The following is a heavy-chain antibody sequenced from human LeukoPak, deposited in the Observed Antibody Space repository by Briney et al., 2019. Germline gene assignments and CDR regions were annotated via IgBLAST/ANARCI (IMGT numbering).Heavy chain of an antibody. CDR1: GFTFSSYG. J-gene: IGHJ2*01. Sequence: PGRSLRLSCAASGFTFSSYGMHWVRQAPGKGLEWVAVISYDGSNKYYADSVKGRFTISRDNAKNSLYLQMNSLRAEDTAVYYCAKGGHLSFFDVWGRGTLVTVSS. V-gene: IGHV3-30*18. CDR2: ISYDGSNK. CDR3: AKGGHLSFFDV.